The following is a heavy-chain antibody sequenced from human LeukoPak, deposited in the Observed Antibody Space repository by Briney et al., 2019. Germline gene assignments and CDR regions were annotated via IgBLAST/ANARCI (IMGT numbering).Heavy chain of an antibody. CDR3: AKLLGDVTTFDY. J-gene: IGHJ4*02. D-gene: IGHD3-16*01. CDR1: GFTFSRSW. V-gene: IGHV3-7*01. CDR2: INQGGTVK. Sequence: GESLRLSCAASGFTFSRSWVTWFRQAPGKGLEWVASINQGGTVKHYMDSVKGRFTISRDNSDNSLFLQMNSLRAEDTAVYYCAKLLGDVTTFDYWGQGALVTVSS.